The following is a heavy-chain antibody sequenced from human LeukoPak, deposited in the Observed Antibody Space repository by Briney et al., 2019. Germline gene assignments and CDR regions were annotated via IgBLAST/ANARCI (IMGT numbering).Heavy chain of an antibody. CDR2: ITSRSTI. V-gene: IGHV3-48*01. CDR3: ARDAKRKYSSSWYGGTFDY. D-gene: IGHD6-13*01. J-gene: IGHJ4*02. Sequence: GGSLRLSCAASGFAFSTYGMNWVRQAPGKGLEWVSYITSRSTIYYADSVKGRFTISRDNVKNSLYLQMNSLRAEDTAVYYCARDAKRKYSSSWYGGTFDYWGQGTLVTVSS. CDR1: GFAFSTYG.